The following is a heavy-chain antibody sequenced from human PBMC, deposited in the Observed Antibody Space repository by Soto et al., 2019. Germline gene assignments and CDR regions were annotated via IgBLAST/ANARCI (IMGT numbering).Heavy chain of an antibody. CDR3: AREGDYSNYFNWFDP. CDR1: GFHFSSYG. CDR2: IWYDGSNK. J-gene: IGHJ5*02. Sequence: PGGSLSLSCAASGFHFSSYGMHWVRQAPGKGLEWVAVIWYDGSNKYYADSVKGRFTISRDNSKNTLYLQMNSLRAEDTAVYYCAREGDYSNYFNWFDPWGQGTLVTVSS. V-gene: IGHV3-33*01. D-gene: IGHD4-4*01.